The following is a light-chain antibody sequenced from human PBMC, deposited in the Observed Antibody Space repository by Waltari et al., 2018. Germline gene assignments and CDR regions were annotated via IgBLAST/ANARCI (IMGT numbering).Light chain of an antibody. Sequence: EILLPQSPATLPVSPGEGAPPSCRAMRIVSFKLAWYQQKPGQAPRLLIYGASTRATGVPARFSGGGSGTEFTLTITRLQSEDFSVYYCQQYNNWPLTFGGGTKVEIK. CDR2: GAS. J-gene: IGKJ4*01. V-gene: IGKV3-15*01. CDR1: RIVSFK. CDR3: QQYNNWPLT.